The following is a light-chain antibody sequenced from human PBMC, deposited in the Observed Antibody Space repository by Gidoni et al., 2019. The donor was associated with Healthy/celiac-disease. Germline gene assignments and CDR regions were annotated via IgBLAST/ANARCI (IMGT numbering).Light chain of an antibody. Sequence: SASVGDRVTITCRASQSISSWLAWYQQKPGKAPKLLIYDASSLESGVPSRFSGSRSGTEFTLTISSLQPDDFATYYCQQYNSYWTFGQGTKVEIK. CDR2: DAS. J-gene: IGKJ1*01. V-gene: IGKV1-5*01. CDR3: QQYNSYWT. CDR1: QSISSW.